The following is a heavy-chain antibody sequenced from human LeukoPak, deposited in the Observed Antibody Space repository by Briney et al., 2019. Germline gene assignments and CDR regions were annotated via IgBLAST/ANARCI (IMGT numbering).Heavy chain of an antibody. CDR3: ARGDYGGNSKGAFDI. CDR2: IYTSGST. V-gene: IGHV4-4*07. D-gene: IGHD4-23*01. Sequence: SETLSLTFTVSGGSISSYYWSWIRQPAGKGLEWIGRIYTSGSTNYNPSLKSRVTMSVDTSKSQFSLKLSSVTAADTAVYYCARGDYGGNSKGAFDIWGQGTMVTVSS. CDR1: GGSISSYY. J-gene: IGHJ3*02.